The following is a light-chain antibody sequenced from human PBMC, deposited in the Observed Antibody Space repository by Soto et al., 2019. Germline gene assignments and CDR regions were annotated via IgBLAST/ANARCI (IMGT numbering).Light chain of an antibody. CDR2: EVS. V-gene: IGLV2-8*01. CDR3: SSFAGSNILYV. Sequence: QSVLTQPPSASGSPGQSVTSSCTGTSNDVGGYNYVSWYRQHPGKAPKLMIYEVSKRPSGVPDRFSGSKSGNTASLTVSGLQAEDEADYYCSSFAGSNILYVFGSGTKVT. CDR1: SNDVGGYNY. J-gene: IGLJ1*01.